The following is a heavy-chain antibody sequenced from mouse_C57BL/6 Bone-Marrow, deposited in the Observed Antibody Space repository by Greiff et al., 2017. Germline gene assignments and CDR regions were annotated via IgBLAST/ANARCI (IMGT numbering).Heavy chain of an antibody. D-gene: IGHD1-1*01. CDR1: GFTFSSYA. CDR3: ARMPYYYGSSPWYFDV. Sequence: EVKLVESGGGLVKPGGSLKLSCAASGFTFSSYAMSWVRQTPEKRLEWVATISDGGSYTYYPDNVKGRFTISRDNAKNNLYLQMSHLKSEDTAMYCCARMPYYYGSSPWYFDVWGTGTTVTVSS. CDR2: ISDGGSYT. J-gene: IGHJ1*03. V-gene: IGHV5-4*03.